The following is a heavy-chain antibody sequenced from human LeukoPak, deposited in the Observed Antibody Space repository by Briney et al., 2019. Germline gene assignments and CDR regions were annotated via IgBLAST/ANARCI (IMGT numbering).Heavy chain of an antibody. J-gene: IGHJ4*02. V-gene: IGHV4-59*12. CDR2: IYYSGST. CDR3: ARGGGVLRYFDWPSYFDY. D-gene: IGHD3-9*01. CDR1: GGSISSYY. Sequence: PSETLSLTCTVSGGSISSYYWSWIRQPPGKGLEWIGYIYYSGSTYYNPSLKSRVTISVDTSKNQFSLKLSSVTAADTAVYYCARGGGVLRYFDWPSYFDYWGQGTLVTVSS.